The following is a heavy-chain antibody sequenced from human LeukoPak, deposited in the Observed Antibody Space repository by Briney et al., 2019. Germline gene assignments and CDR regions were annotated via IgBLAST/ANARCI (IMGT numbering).Heavy chain of an antibody. CDR1: GFTFSNYA. CDR3: VRDGDIVVVITFDY. V-gene: IGHV3-23*01. Sequence: GGSLRLSCAASGFTFSNYAMSWVRQAPGKGLEWVSAISGSGGNTYYADSVEGRFTISRDNSKNTLYLQMDRMRVEDSAVYYCVRDGDIVVVITFDYWGQGNLVTVSS. J-gene: IGHJ4*02. D-gene: IGHD3-22*01. CDR2: ISGSGGNT.